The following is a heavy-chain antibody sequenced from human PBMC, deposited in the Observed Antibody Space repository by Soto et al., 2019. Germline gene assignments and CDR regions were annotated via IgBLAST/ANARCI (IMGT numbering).Heavy chain of an antibody. D-gene: IGHD6-19*01. Sequence: GESLKISCKGSGYSFTSYWIGWVRQMPGKGLEWMGIIYPGDSDTRYSPSFQGQVTISADKSISTAYLQWSSLKASDTAMYYCARNRGQWLVLVDAFDIWGQGTMVT. V-gene: IGHV5-51*01. CDR3: ARNRGQWLVLVDAFDI. CDR1: GYSFTSYW. CDR2: IYPGDSDT. J-gene: IGHJ3*02.